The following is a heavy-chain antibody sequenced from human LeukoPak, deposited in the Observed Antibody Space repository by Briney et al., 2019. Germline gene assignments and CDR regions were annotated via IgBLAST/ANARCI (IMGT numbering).Heavy chain of an antibody. V-gene: IGHV3-23*01. Sequence: GGSLRLSCAASGFTFSSYAMSWVRQAPGKGLKWVSAISGSGGSTYYADSVKGRFTISRDNSKNTLYLQMNSLRAEDTAVYYCALSPEQLHYYYMDVRGKGTTVTVSS. J-gene: IGHJ6*03. CDR3: ALSPEQLHYYYMDV. D-gene: IGHD6-6*01. CDR2: ISGSGGST. CDR1: GFTFSSYA.